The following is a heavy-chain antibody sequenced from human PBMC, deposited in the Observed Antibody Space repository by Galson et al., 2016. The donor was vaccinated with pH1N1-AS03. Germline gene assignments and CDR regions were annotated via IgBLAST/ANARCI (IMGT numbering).Heavy chain of an antibody. J-gene: IGHJ3*02. D-gene: IGHD2-2*01. V-gene: IGHV4-34*01. CDR2: INHSGST. CDR3: ASPSMPLHAFGI. CDR1: GGSFSGYY. Sequence: SETLSLTCAVYGGSFSGYYWSWIRQPPGKGLEWIGEINHSGSTNYNPSLKSRVTMSVDTSKHQFSLKLSSVTAADTAVYYCASPSMPLHAFGIWGQGTLVTVSS.